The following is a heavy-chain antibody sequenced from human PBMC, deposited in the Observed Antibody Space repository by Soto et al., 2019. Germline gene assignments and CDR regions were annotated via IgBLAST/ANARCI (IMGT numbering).Heavy chain of an antibody. V-gene: IGHV3-15*07. Sequence: EVQLVESGGGLVKPGGSLRLSCAASGFTFSNAWMNWVRQAPGKGLEWVGRIKSKTDGGTTDYAAPVKGRFTISRDDSTNTLYVQMNSLKTEDTAVYYCTTDLQLVGAFDIWGQGTMVTVSS. J-gene: IGHJ3*02. CDR3: TTDLQLVGAFDI. CDR2: IKSKTDGGTT. D-gene: IGHD6-13*01. CDR1: GFTFSNAW.